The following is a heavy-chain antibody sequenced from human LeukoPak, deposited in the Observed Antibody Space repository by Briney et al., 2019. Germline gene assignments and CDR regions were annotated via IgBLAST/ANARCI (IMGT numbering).Heavy chain of an antibody. Sequence: PSETLSLTCTVSGGSISSSSYYWGWIRQPPGKGLEWIGSIYYSGSTYYNPSLKSRATISVDTSKNQFSLKLSSVTAADTAVYYCARSKIHGSGSYYGYYFDYWGQGTLVTVSS. D-gene: IGHD3-10*01. V-gene: IGHV4-39*01. CDR3: ARSKIHGSGSYYGYYFDY. J-gene: IGHJ4*02. CDR1: GGSISSSSYY. CDR2: IYYSGST.